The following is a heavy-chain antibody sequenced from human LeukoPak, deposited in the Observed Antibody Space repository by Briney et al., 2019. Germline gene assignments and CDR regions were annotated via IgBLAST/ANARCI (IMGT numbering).Heavy chain of an antibody. V-gene: IGHV4-38-2*02. Sequence: SETLSLTCTVSGYSISSGYYWGWIRQPPGKGLEWIGSIYHSGNTYYNPSLKSRVTISVDTSKNQFSLKLSSVSAADPAVYYCARDFYGGNVYNWFDPWGQGTLVTVSS. J-gene: IGHJ5*02. CDR2: IYHSGNT. D-gene: IGHD4-23*01. CDR3: ARDFYGGNVYNWFDP. CDR1: GYSISSGYY.